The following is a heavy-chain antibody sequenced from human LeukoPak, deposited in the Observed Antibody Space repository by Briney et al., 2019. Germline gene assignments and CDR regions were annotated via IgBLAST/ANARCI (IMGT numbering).Heavy chain of an antibody. Sequence: GGSLRLSCAASGFTFDDYAMHWVRQAPGKGLEWVSGISWNSGSIGYADSVKGRFTISRDNAKNSLYLQMNSLRAEDTALYYCAKDTRSVADAFDIWGQGTMVTVSS. D-gene: IGHD2-15*01. V-gene: IGHV3-9*01. CDR1: GFTFDDYA. CDR3: AKDTRSVADAFDI. J-gene: IGHJ3*02. CDR2: ISWNSGSI.